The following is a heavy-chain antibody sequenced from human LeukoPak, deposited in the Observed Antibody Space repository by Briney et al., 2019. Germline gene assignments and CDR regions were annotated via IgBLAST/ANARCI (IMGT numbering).Heavy chain of an antibody. CDR1: GGSISSYY. Sequence: SETLSLTCTVSGGSISSYYWSWIRQPPGKGLEWVGYIYYSGSTNYNPSPKSRVTISVNTSKNQFSLKLSSVTAADRAVYYCARGRIYGDYWGQGTLVTVSS. CDR3: ARGRIYGDY. CDR2: IYYSGST. J-gene: IGHJ4*02. V-gene: IGHV4-59*01. D-gene: IGHD4-17*01.